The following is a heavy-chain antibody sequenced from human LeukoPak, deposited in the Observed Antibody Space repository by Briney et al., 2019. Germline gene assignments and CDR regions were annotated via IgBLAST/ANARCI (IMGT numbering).Heavy chain of an antibody. CDR3: ASDYYG. CDR1: GFTFSSFW. V-gene: IGHV3-74*01. Sequence: AGALRLSCAASGFTFSSFWMNWVRQAPGKGLVWVSRIDTDGRSTAYAGSVKGRFTVSRDNAKNTLFLQMNSLRGDDTAVYYCASDYYG. CDR2: IDTDGRST. J-gene: IGHJ6*01.